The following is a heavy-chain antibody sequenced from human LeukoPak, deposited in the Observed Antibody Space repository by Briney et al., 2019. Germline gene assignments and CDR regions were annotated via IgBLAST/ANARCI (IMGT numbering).Heavy chain of an antibody. CDR3: ARKNITMIKGTLFDY. Sequence: SETLSLTCAVYGGAFSGYYWSWIRQPPGKGLEWIGEINHSGSTDYNPSLKSRVTMSVDTSKNQFPLRLSSVTAADTAVYYCARKNITMIKGTLFDYWGQRILVTVSS. V-gene: IGHV4-34*01. J-gene: IGHJ4*02. CDR1: GGAFSGYY. CDR2: INHSGST. D-gene: IGHD3-22*01.